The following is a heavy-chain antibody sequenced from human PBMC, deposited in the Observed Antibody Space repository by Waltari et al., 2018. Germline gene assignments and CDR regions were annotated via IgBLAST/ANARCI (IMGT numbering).Heavy chain of an antibody. CDR2: VDPEDGET. V-gene: IGHV1-69-2*01. CDR3: ATARSSYYNSRFGSMWEGFDP. Sequence: EVQLVQSGAEVKKPGATVKISCKVSGYTFTDYYMHWVQQAPGKGLEWMGLVDPEDGETIYAEKFQGRVTITADTSTDTAYMELSSLRSEDTAVYYCATARSSYYNSRFGSMWEGFDPWGQGTLVTVSS. CDR1: GYTFTDYY. J-gene: IGHJ5*02. D-gene: IGHD3-22*01.